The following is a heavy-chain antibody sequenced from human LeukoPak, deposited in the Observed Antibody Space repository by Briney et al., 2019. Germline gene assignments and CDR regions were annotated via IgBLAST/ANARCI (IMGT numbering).Heavy chain of an antibody. V-gene: IGHV3-74*01. CDR1: GFTFSNYW. Sequence: PGGSLRLSCAASGFTFSNYWMHWVRQAPGKGLVWVSRINSDGSSTSYADSVKGRFTTSRDNAKNTLYLQMNSLRAEDTAVYYCAKAGAVVVVAAKFFDYWGQGTLVTVSS. CDR3: AKAGAVVVVAAKFFDY. J-gene: IGHJ4*02. CDR2: INSDGSST. D-gene: IGHD2-15*01.